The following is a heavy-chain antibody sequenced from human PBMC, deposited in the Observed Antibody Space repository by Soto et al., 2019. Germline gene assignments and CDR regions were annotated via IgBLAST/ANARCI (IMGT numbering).Heavy chain of an antibody. Sequence: QVQLQQWGAGLLKPSETLSLTCAISGGSFSGYYWSWIRQPPGKGLEWIGEINHDGITNYNPSLKRRVTISLDTSKNQFSLKRTSGTAADTAVEDCAGRYCTGGSCYRPWGQGTLVTVSS. CDR3: AGRYCTGGSCYRP. D-gene: IGHD2-15*01. V-gene: IGHV4-34*01. CDR1: GGSFSGYY. J-gene: IGHJ4*02. CDR2: INHDGIT.